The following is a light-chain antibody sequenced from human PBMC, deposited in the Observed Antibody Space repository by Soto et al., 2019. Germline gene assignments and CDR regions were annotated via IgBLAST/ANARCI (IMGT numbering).Light chain of an antibody. Sequence: DIQMTQSPSTLSASVGDRVTISCRASQSISSWLAWYQQKPGKAPNLLIYDASSLDTGVPSRFSGNGSETDFTLTISSLQPDDFATYYCQQYNSYSPWTFGQGTKV. CDR2: DAS. CDR1: QSISSW. CDR3: QQYNSYSPWT. J-gene: IGKJ1*01. V-gene: IGKV1-5*01.